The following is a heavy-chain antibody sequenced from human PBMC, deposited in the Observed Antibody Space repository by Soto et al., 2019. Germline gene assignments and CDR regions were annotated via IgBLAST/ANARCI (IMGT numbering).Heavy chain of an antibody. CDR2: IKEDGSEK. D-gene: IGHD5-18*01. CDR3: ACDGGGYSYGYYFDY. V-gene: IGHV3-7*05. CDR1: GITFINYW. J-gene: IGHJ4*02. Sequence: DVQLVESGGGLVQPGGSLRLSCAASGITFINYWMTLVRQVPGKGLEWVTNIKEDGSEKYFVDSVKGRFTIYRNNARNSLYLQMNSLRDEDTAVYYCACDGGGYSYGYYFDYWGQGALVSVSS.